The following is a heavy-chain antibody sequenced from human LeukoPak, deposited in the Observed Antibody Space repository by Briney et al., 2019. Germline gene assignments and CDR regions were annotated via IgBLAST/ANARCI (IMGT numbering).Heavy chain of an antibody. V-gene: IGHV4-4*07. CDR1: VGSISSYY. D-gene: IGHD3-22*01. CDR3: ARDTYIYDSSGYDAFDI. Sequence: SETLSLTFTFSVGSISSYYWSWIRPPAGKGLEWIGRIYTSGSTNYNPSLKSRVTMSVDTSKNQFSLKLSSVTAAETAVYYCARDTYIYDSSGYDAFDIWGQGTMVTVSS. CDR2: IYTSGST. J-gene: IGHJ3*02.